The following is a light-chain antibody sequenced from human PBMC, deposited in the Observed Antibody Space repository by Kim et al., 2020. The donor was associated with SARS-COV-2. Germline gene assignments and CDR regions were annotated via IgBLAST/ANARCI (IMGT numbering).Light chain of an antibody. CDR2: NTN. CDR1: SGTVSANHH. J-gene: IGLJ3*02. V-gene: IGLV8-61*01. Sequence: QTVVTQEPSFSVSPGGTVTLTCGLSSGTVSANHHASWYQQTPGQPPRTLIYNTNTRSSRVPDRFSDSILGNKAALTITGAQADDDSDYYCLLDMGRGFWVFGGGTQLTVL. CDR3: LLDMGRGFWV.